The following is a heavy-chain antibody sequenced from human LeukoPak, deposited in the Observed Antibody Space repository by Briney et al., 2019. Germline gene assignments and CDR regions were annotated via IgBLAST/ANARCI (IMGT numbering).Heavy chain of an antibody. D-gene: IGHD1-14*01. Sequence: PGGSLRLSCAASGFTFNTYAMSWVRQAPGRGLEWVSGISVGSVSTKYADSVQGRFTISRDSSKNTLSLQMNSLRAEDTAVYYCARGPEDYWGQGTLVTVSS. CDR1: GFTFNTYA. CDR2: ISVGSVST. J-gene: IGHJ4*02. V-gene: IGHV3-23*01. CDR3: ARGPEDY.